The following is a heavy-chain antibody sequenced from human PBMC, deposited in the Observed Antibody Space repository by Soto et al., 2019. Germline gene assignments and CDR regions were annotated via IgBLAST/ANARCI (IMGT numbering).Heavy chain of an antibody. Sequence: QVQLQQWGAGLLKPSETLSLTCAVYGGAFSGYYWNWIRQPPGKGLEWIGEINHSGSTNYTPSLKSRVTISVDTSKNPFSLKLSSVPAADTAVYYCARGWGRIFDYWGEGTLVAVSS. CDR3: ARGWGRIFDY. CDR1: GGAFSGYY. CDR2: INHSGST. J-gene: IGHJ4*02. V-gene: IGHV4-34*01. D-gene: IGHD7-27*01.